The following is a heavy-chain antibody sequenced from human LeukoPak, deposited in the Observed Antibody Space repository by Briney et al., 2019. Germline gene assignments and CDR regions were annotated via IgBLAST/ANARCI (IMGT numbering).Heavy chain of an antibody. J-gene: IGHJ5*02. CDR1: GGSISSYY. CDR2: IYYSGST. CDR3: AWDDIVATGPRFDP. V-gene: IGHV4-59*12. D-gene: IGHD5-12*01. Sequence: SETLSLTCTVSGGSISSYYWSWIRQPPGKGLEWIGYIYYSGSTNYNPSLKSRVTISVDTSKNQFSLKLSSVTAADTAVYYCAWDDIVATGPRFDPWGQGTLVTVSS.